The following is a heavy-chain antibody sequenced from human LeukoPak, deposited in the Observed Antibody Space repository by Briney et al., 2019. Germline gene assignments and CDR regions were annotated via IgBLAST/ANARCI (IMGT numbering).Heavy chain of an antibody. Sequence: KPSETLSLTCAVYGGSFSSYYWSWIRQPAGKGLEWIGRIYTSGSTNYNPSLKSRVTMSVDTSKNQFSLKLSSVTAADTAMYYCARDRGSSGWYLPYYFDYWGQGTLVTVSS. D-gene: IGHD6-19*01. J-gene: IGHJ4*02. CDR2: IYTSGST. V-gene: IGHV4-4*07. CDR3: ARDRGSSGWYLPYYFDY. CDR1: GGSFSSYY.